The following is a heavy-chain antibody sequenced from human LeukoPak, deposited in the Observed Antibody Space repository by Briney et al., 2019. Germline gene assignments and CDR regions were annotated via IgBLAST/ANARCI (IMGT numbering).Heavy chain of an antibody. V-gene: IGHV3-30*18. D-gene: IGHD6-13*01. CDR2: ISYDGSHK. CDR1: GFTFNYYG. J-gene: IGHJ3*02. Sequence: GGSLRPSCAASGFTFNYYGVHWVRQAPGKGLEWVAVISYDGSHKYYTDSVKGRFTISRDNSKNTMYLQMNGLRAEDTAVYYCAKDRQQLVIHNAFDIWGQGTMVTVSS. CDR3: AKDRQQLVIHNAFDI.